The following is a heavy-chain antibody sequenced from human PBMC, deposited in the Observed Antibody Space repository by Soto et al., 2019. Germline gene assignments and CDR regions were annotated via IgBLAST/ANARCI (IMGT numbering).Heavy chain of an antibody. J-gene: IGHJ4*02. CDR1: GGSISSGGYY. CDR3: ARIDILTGYYRSHYFDY. CDR2: IYYSGST. D-gene: IGHD3-9*01. Sequence: SETLSLTCTVSGGSISSGGYYWSWIRQRPGKGLEWIGYIYYSGSTYYNPSLKSRVTISVDTSKNQFSLKLSSVTAADTAVYYCARIDILTGYYRSHYFDYWGQGTLVTVSS. V-gene: IGHV4-31*03.